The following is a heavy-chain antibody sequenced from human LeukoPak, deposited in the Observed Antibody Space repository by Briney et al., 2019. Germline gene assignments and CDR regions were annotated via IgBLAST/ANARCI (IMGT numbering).Heavy chain of an antibody. CDR2: IRSKANSYAT. Sequence: GGSLRLSCAASGFTFSSYSMSWVRQASGKGLEWVGRIRSKANSYATAYAASVKGRFTISRDDSKNTAYLQMNSLKTEDTAVYYCTRPGYYDSSATDYWGQGTLVTVSS. J-gene: IGHJ4*02. CDR1: GFTFSSYS. D-gene: IGHD3-22*01. V-gene: IGHV3-73*01. CDR3: TRPGYYDSSATDY.